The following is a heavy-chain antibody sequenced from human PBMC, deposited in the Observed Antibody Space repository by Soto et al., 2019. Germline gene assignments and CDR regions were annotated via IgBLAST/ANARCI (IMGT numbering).Heavy chain of an antibody. D-gene: IGHD4-17*01. Sequence: QVQLVQSGAEGKQTGSSVKVSCKASGGTCSSYAISGVRQAPGQVLDLMGGIIPIFGTANYAQKFQGRVTITADESTSTPYMELSSLRCEAPAVYYCAREDPYGDYGVGWFDPWGQGTQVTVSS. J-gene: IGHJ5*02. CDR2: IIPIFGTA. CDR3: AREDPYGDYGVGWFDP. CDR1: GGTCSSYA. V-gene: IGHV1-69*01.